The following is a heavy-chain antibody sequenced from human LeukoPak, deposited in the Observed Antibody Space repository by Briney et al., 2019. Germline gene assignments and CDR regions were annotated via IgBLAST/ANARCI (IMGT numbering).Heavy chain of an antibody. Sequence: PSETLSLTCTVSGGSISSSSYYWGWIRQPPGKGLEWIGSIYYSGSTYYNPSLKSRVTISVDTSKNQFSLKLSSVTAADTAVYYCARRGITMVRGKGASNWFDPWGQGTLVTVSS. CDR1: GGSISSSSYY. V-gene: IGHV4-39*07. D-gene: IGHD3-10*01. CDR2: IYYSGST. CDR3: ARRGITMVRGKGASNWFDP. J-gene: IGHJ5*02.